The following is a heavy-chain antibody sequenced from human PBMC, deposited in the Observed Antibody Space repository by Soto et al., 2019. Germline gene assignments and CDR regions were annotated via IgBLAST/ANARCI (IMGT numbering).Heavy chain of an antibody. Sequence: GSSVKVSCKASGYTFTSYAMHWVRQAPGQRLEWMGWINAGNGNTKYSQKFQGRVTIIRDTSASTAYMELTGLRFEDTAVYYCARDKGRPQLGGNYYYITDVWGQGTSVTVSS. CDR2: INAGNGNT. CDR1: GYTFTSYA. CDR3: ARDKGRPQLGGNYYYITDV. J-gene: IGHJ6*02. V-gene: IGHV1-3*01. D-gene: IGHD3-3*02.